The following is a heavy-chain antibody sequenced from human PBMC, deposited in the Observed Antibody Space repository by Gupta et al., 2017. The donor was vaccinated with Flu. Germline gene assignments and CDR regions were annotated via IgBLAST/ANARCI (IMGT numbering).Heavy chain of an antibody. CDR3: TRWGSGTFDDH. CDR1: GYAFTSYY. CDR2: INPSGGGT. Sequence: QVQLVQSGAEVKQPGASVKVSCKTSGYAFTSYYIHWVRQAPGQGLEWTGVINPSGGGTWYAQKFQGRVTVTKDSSTSTVYMELSSLRSDDTAVYFCTRWGSGTFDDHWGQGTLVTVSS. V-gene: IGHV1-46*01. D-gene: IGHD1-26*01. J-gene: IGHJ4*02.